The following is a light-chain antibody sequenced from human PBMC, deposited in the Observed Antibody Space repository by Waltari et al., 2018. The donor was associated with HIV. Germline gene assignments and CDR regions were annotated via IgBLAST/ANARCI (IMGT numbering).Light chain of an antibody. Sequence: QSALTQPASVSGSPGQSITISCTATSSTLGGSTYFSWYQQHQGKAPKLMIYEVSNRPSGVSNRFSGSKAGNTASLTISGLQAEDEADYYYSSYTSSSTLVFGGGTKLTVL. CDR3: SSYTSSSTLV. J-gene: IGLJ3*02. CDR2: EVS. CDR1: SSTLGGSTY. V-gene: IGLV2-14*01.